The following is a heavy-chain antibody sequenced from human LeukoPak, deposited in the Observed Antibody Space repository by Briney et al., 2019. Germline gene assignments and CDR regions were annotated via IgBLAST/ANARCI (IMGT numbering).Heavy chain of an antibody. D-gene: IGHD2-21*02. J-gene: IGHJ4*02. CDR2: IIPIFGTA. Sequence: SVKVSCKASGGTFSSYAISWVRQAPGQGLEWMGRIIPIFGTANYAQEFQGRVTITTDESTSTAYMELSSLRSEDTAVYYCARVLAYCGGDCAYFDYWGQGTLVTVSS. CDR1: GGTFSSYA. V-gene: IGHV1-69*05. CDR3: ARVLAYCGGDCAYFDY.